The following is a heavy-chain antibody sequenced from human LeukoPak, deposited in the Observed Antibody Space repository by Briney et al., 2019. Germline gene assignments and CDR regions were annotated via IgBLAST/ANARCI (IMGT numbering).Heavy chain of an antibody. V-gene: IGHV4-61*01. CDR3: ARGAPSGSYLDY. Sequence: PSETLSLTCTVSGGSVSSGSYYWSWIRQPPEKGLGWIGYIYYSGSTNYNPSLKSRVTISVDTSKNQFSLKLSSVTAADTAVYYCARGAPSGSYLDYWGQGTLVTVSS. D-gene: IGHD1-26*01. J-gene: IGHJ4*02. CDR1: GGSVSSGSYY. CDR2: IYYSGST.